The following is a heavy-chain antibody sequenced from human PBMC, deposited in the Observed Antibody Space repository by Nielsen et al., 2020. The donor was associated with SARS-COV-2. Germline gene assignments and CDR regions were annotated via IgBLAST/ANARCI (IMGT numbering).Heavy chain of an antibody. CDR2: ISYDGSNK. Sequence: GGSLRLSCAASGFTFSSYGIHWVRQAPGKGLEWVAVISYDGSNKYYAVSVKDRFTISRDNSKNMVYLQTNSLRDEDTAVYYCAKDRLHYSYGYYGMDVWGQGTTVTVS. D-gene: IGHD5-18*01. CDR3: AKDRLHYSYGYYGMDV. J-gene: IGHJ6*02. CDR1: GFTFSSYG. V-gene: IGHV3-30*18.